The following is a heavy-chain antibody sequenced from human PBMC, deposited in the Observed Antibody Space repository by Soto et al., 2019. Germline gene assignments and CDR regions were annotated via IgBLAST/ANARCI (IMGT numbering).Heavy chain of an antibody. J-gene: IGHJ6*02. CDR2: ISYSGTT. Sequence: QVQMQESGPGLVKPSETLSLTCTVSGASLNSYYWNWIRQPPGGGLEWLGFISYSGTTNYNPSLRSRVAISIDPSKNQFSLKLTSVTAADTAVYYCATRTVLPHYYYRGLDVWGQGATVTVSS. D-gene: IGHD2-21*02. CDR3: ATRTVLPHYYYRGLDV. CDR1: GASLNSYY. V-gene: IGHV4-59*01.